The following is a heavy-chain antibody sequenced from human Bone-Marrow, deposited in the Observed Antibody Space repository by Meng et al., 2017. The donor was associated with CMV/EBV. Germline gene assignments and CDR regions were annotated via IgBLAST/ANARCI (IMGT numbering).Heavy chain of an antibody. V-gene: IGHV1-69*05. CDR3: ASVEYCSSTSCYTGEYYFDY. CDR2: IIPIFGTA. CDR1: GGTFSSYA. D-gene: IGHD2-2*02. Sequence: SVKVSCKASGGTFSSYAISWVRQAPGQGLEWMGGIIPIFGTANYAQKFQGRVTITTDESTSTAYMELNSLRSEDTAVYYCASVEYCSSTSCYTGEYYFDYWGQGTLVTVSS. J-gene: IGHJ4*02.